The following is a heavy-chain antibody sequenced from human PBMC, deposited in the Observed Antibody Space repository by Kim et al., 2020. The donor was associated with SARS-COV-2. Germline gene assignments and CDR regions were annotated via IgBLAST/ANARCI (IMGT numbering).Heavy chain of an antibody. V-gene: IGHV4-59*08. D-gene: IGHD3-10*01. CDR1: GDSISPYS. Sequence: SETLSLTCTVSGDSISPYSWSWIRQSPGKGLEWIGSIYQSGSTFFNPSLKSRLTLSLDTSKNQFSLKVTSVTATDAAVYYCARQRSYSYYYYMDVWGKGTPVTVS. CDR3: ARQRSYSYYYYMDV. J-gene: IGHJ6*03. CDR2: IYQSGST.